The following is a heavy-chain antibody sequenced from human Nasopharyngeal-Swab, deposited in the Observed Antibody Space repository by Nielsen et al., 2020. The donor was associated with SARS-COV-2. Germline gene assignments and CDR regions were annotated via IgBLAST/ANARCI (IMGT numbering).Heavy chain of an antibody. J-gene: IGHJ6*02. D-gene: IGHD6-13*01. CDR3: ARVEQQLVRYYYYYYGMDV. V-gene: IGHV4-59*04. Sequence: SETLSLTCTVSGGSISSYYWSWIRQPPGKGLEWIGYIYYSGSTYYNPSLKSRVTISVDTSKNQFSLKLSSVTAADTAVYYCARVEQQLVRYYYYYYGMDVWGQGTTVTVSS. CDR2: IYYSGST. CDR1: GGSISSYY.